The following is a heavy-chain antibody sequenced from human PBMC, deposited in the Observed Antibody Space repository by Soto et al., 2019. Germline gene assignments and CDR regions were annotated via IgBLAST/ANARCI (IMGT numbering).Heavy chain of an antibody. Sequence: SVKVSCKASGGTFSSYAISWVRQAPGQGLEWMGGIIPIFGTANYAQKFQGRVTITADESTSTAYMELSSLRSEDTAVYYCATTNFYYDSSGYWIPYYYYGMDGWGQGTTVTVSS. J-gene: IGHJ6*02. V-gene: IGHV1-69*13. CDR2: IIPIFGTA. CDR3: ATTNFYYDSSGYWIPYYYYGMDG. CDR1: GGTFSSYA. D-gene: IGHD3-22*01.